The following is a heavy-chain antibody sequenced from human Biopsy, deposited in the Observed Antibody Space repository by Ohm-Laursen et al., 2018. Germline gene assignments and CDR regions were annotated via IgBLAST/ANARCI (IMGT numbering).Heavy chain of an antibody. J-gene: IGHJ2*01. CDR3: VREPKTGTAEAWYFDL. D-gene: IGHD3-9*01. Sequence: TLSLTCTGSSGSIRTGDYYWNWIRQHPGKGLERIGSIYYTGNTKYNPSLQSRLSMSVDTSKNQFSLKLSSVSVADTAVYYCVREPKTGTAEAWYFDLWGRGSPVTVPS. CDR2: IYYTGNT. CDR1: SGSIRTGDYY. V-gene: IGHV4-31*03.